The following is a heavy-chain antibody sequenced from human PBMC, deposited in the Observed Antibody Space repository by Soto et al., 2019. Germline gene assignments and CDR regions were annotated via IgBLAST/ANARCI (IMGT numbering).Heavy chain of an antibody. CDR1: GFSCRDFG. CDR3: AKVGGRTGTTGWFDR. J-gene: IGHJ5*02. CDR2: ASIEDGSVE. Sequence: QVQLVESGGGVVQPGRSLRLSCAVSGFSCRDFGVHWVRQAPGKGLEWVAAASIEDGSVEYYADSVKGRFTASRDNSNNMLHLDMSSLRIEDTAVYYCAKVGGRTGTTGWFDRWGQGTLVIVSS. V-gene: IGHV3-30*18. D-gene: IGHD1-7*01.